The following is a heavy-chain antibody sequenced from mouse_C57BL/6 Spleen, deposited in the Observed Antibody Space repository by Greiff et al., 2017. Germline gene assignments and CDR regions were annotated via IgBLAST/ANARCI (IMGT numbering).Heavy chain of an antibody. V-gene: IGHV1-80*01. CDR1: GYAFSSYW. CDR2: IYPGDGDT. D-gene: IGHD2-3*01. Sequence: QVQLKESGAELVKPGASVKISCKASGYAFSSYWMNWVKQRPGKGLEWIGQIYPGDGDTNYNGKFKGKATLTADKSSSTAYMQLSSLTSEDSAVYFCARDGYRYFDVWGTGTTVTVSS. J-gene: IGHJ1*03. CDR3: ARDGYRYFDV.